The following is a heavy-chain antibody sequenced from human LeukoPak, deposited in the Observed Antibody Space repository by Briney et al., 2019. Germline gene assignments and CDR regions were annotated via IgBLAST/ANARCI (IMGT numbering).Heavy chain of an antibody. D-gene: IGHD5-24*01. J-gene: IGHJ3*02. V-gene: IGHV3-64D*09. CDR1: GFTFSSYV. CDR2: ISSYGGST. Sequence: GGSLRLSSSASGFTFSSYVMHWVRQAPGKGLEYVSAISSYGGSTYYTDSVKGRFTISRDNSKNTLYLQMSSLRAEDTAVYYCVKDEVKSRDGYNLGAFDIWGQGTTVTVSS. CDR3: VKDEVKSRDGYNLGAFDI.